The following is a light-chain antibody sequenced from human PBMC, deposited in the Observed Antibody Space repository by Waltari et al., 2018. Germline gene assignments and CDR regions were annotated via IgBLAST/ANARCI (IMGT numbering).Light chain of an antibody. CDR1: QSVLYRSDNKNY. CDR2: WAS. Sequence: DILMTQSPDSLAVSLGERATINCKSSQSVLYRSDNKNYLAWYQQKPGQPPKLLIYWASTRESGVPDRFSGSGSGTDFTLTISSLQAEDVAVYYCHQYYGSPYTFGQGTKLEIK. J-gene: IGKJ2*01. CDR3: HQYYGSPYT. V-gene: IGKV4-1*01.